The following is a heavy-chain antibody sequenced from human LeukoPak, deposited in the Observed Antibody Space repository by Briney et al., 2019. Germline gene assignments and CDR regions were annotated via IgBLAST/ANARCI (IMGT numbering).Heavy chain of an antibody. J-gene: IGHJ4*02. Sequence: ASVKVSCKASGYTFTDYYMHWVRQAPGQGFEWMGWINPNDGDTNYAQKFQGRVTMTRDTSISTAHMEVSRLRSDDTAVYYCARAYSLYCSSSTCLFDYWGQGTLVTVSS. V-gene: IGHV1-2*02. CDR1: GYTFTDYY. CDR2: INPNDGDT. D-gene: IGHD2-2*01. CDR3: ARAYSLYCSSSTCLFDY.